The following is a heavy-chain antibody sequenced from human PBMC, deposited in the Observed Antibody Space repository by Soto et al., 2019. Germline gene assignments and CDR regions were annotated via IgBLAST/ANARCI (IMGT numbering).Heavy chain of an antibody. Sequence: GGSLRLSCAASGFTFSNYAMSWVRQAPGKGLQWVSTISGSGASTYYGVSVKGRFTLSRDNSENTLFRQMDSLRAEDTAVYYCAKGDLLTGVAHFDYWGQGTLVTVSS. CDR3: AKGDLLTGVAHFDY. CDR2: ISGSGAST. V-gene: IGHV3-23*01. D-gene: IGHD7-27*01. CDR1: GFTFSNYA. J-gene: IGHJ4*02.